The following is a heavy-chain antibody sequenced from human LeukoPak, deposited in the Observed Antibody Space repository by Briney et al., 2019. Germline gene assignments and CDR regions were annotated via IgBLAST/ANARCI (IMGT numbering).Heavy chain of an antibody. J-gene: IGHJ6*02. CDR3: ARDQGFIGYFCMDV. CDR1: GYTFTCYY. D-gene: IGHD3-16*02. V-gene: IGHV1-2*02. CDR2: INPNSGGT. Sequence: ASVKVSCKASGYTFTCYYMHWVRQAPGQGLEWMGWINPNSGGTNYAKKFQGRVTMTRDTSISTAYMELSRLRSDDTAVYYCARDQGFIGYFCMDVWGQGTTVTVSS.